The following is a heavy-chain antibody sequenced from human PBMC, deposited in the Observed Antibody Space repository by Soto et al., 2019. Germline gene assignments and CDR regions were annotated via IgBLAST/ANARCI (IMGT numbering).Heavy chain of an antibody. Sequence: GSGPTLVNPTQTLTLTCTFSGFSLSTSGMCVSWIRQPPGRALEWLALIDWDDDKYYSTSLKTRLTISKDTSKNQVVLTMTNMDPVDTATYYCARIQQLAPYYYYYGMDVWGQGTTVTVSS. CDR1: GFSLSTSGMC. D-gene: IGHD6-13*01. J-gene: IGHJ6*02. V-gene: IGHV2-70*01. CDR3: ARIQQLAPYYYYYGMDV. CDR2: IDWDDDK.